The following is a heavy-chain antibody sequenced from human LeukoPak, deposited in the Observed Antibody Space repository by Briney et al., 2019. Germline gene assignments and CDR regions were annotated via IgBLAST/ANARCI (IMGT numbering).Heavy chain of an antibody. J-gene: IGHJ5*02. Sequence: PSETLSLTCTVSGGSISSYYWSWIRQPPGKGLEWIGYIYYSGSTNYNPSLKSRVTISVDTSKNQFSLKLSSMTAADTAVYYCARKAGDYGDGFDPWGQGTLVTVSS. V-gene: IGHV4-59*08. CDR3: ARKAGDYGDGFDP. CDR1: GGSISSYY. CDR2: IYYSGST. D-gene: IGHD4-17*01.